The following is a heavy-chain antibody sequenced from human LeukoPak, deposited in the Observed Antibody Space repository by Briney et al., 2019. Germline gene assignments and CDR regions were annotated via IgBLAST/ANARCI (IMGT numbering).Heavy chain of an antibody. CDR1: GYTLTSYH. CDR2: MDPNNSDI. V-gene: IGHV1-8*01. CDR3: VRVPPGTTIYAY. D-gene: IGHD1-14*01. J-gene: IGHJ4*02. Sequence: EASVTVSCKASGYTLTSYHINWVRQATGQGLEWVGWMDPNNSDIGYAQKFQGRVTMTRNTSIGTAYMELSSLRSEDTAIYYCVRVPPGTTIYAYWGQGTLVTVSS.